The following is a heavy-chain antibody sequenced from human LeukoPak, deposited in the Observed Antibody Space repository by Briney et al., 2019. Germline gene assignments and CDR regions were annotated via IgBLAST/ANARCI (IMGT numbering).Heavy chain of an antibody. CDR1: GGSISSYY. D-gene: IGHD3-3*01. CDR3: ARDLEYDFWSCYSPPYNWFDP. CDR2: IYTSGST. J-gene: IGHJ5*02. Sequence: SETLSLTCTVSGGSISSYYWSWIRQPAGKGLEWIGRIYTSGSTNYNPSLKSRVTMSVDTSKNQFSLKLSSVTAADTAVYYCARDLEYDFWSCYSPPYNWFDPWGQGTLVTVSS. V-gene: IGHV4-4*07.